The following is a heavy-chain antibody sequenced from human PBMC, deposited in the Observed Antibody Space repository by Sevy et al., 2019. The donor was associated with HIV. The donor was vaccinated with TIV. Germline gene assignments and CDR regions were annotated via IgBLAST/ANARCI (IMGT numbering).Heavy chain of an antibody. D-gene: IGHD3-3*01. CDR1: GFTFSSYS. Sequence: GGSLRLSCAASGFTFSSYSMNWVRQAPGKGLEWVSSISSRSNYIYYADSVKGRFTISRDNAKNSLYLQMNSLRAEDTAIYSCAGDGREGSGYFHDGFDMWGQGTMVTVSS. CDR2: ISSRSNYI. CDR3: AGDGREGSGYFHDGFDM. V-gene: IGHV3-21*01. J-gene: IGHJ3*02.